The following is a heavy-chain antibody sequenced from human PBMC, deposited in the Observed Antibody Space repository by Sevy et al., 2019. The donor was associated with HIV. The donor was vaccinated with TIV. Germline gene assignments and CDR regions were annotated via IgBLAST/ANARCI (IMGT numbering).Heavy chain of an antibody. CDR3: ARVPFTMVRGVIALGYYGMDV. CDR2: IYSGGST. Sequence: GGSLRLSCAASGFTVSSNYMSWVRQAPGKGLEWVSVIYSGGSTYYADSVKGRFTISRDNSKNTLYLQMNSLRAEDTAGYYCARVPFTMVRGVIALGYYGMDVWGQGTTVTVSS. CDR1: GFTVSSNY. D-gene: IGHD3-10*01. V-gene: IGHV3-66*01. J-gene: IGHJ6*02.